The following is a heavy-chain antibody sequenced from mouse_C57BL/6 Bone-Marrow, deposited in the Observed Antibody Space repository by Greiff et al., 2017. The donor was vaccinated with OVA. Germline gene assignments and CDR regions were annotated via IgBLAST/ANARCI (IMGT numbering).Heavy chain of an antibody. V-gene: IGHV1-19*01. D-gene: IGHD2-4*01. J-gene: IGHJ3*01. CDR1: GYTFTDYY. CDR2: INPYNGGT. CDR3: ARVGYDYDEAY. Sequence: EVQLQQPGPVLVKPGASVKMSCKASGYTFTDYYMNWVKQSHGKSLEWIGVINPYNGGTSYNQKFKGKATLTVDKSSSTAYMELNSLTSEDSAVYYCARVGYDYDEAYWGQGTLVTVSA.